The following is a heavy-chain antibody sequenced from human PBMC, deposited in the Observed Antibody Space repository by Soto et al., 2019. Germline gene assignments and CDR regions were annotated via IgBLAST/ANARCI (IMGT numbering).Heavy chain of an antibody. Sequence: SETLSLTCSVSGGYISGSDYYWGWIRQSPGKGLEWFGSIYHTGETYYKSSLKSRISISVDTSKNQFYLQLRSLTAADTAVYYCASKGYRIWGQGTQVTVSS. J-gene: IGHJ1*01. V-gene: IGHV4-39*01. CDR2: IYHTGET. D-gene: IGHD3-16*02. CDR3: ASKGYRI. CDR1: GGYISGSDYY.